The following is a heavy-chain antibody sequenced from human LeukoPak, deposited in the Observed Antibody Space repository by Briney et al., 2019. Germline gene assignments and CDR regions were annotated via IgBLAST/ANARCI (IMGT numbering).Heavy chain of an antibody. D-gene: IGHD3-16*02. V-gene: IGHV3-7*01. J-gene: IGHJ3*02. CDR2: IKQDGSEK. Sequence: GGSLRLSCAASGFTFSSYWMSWVRQAPGKGLEWVANIKQDGSEKYYVDSVKGRFTISRDNAKNSLYLQMNSLRAEDTAVYYCARDLIRPLLYNVWGSYRPHGAFDIWGQGTMVTVSS. CDR1: GFTFSSYW. CDR3: ARDLIRPLLYNVWGSYRPHGAFDI.